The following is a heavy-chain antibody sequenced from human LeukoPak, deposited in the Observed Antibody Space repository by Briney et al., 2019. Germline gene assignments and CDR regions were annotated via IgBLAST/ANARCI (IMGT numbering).Heavy chain of an antibody. Sequence: GGSLRLSCAASEFSVSSNHMSWVRQAPGKGLEWVSAISGSGDSTYYADSVKGRFTISRDNSKNTLYLRMNSLRAEDTAVYFCAKEGRDIVVLPAAVNYWGQGTLLTVSS. J-gene: IGHJ4*02. V-gene: IGHV3-23*01. CDR1: EFSVSSNH. CDR3: AKEGRDIVVLPAAVNY. D-gene: IGHD2-2*01. CDR2: ISGSGDST.